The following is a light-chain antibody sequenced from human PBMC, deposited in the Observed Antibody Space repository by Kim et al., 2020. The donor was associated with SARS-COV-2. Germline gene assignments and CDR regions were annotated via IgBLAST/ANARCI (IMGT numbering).Light chain of an antibody. CDR1: QSVSSSY. CDR3: QQYGSSPWT. Sequence: SPGERATRSCMSSQSVSSSYLAWYQQKPGQAPRLLIYGASSRATGIPDRFSGSGSGTDFTLTISRLEPEDFAVYYCQQYGSSPWTFGQGTKVDIK. CDR2: GAS. J-gene: IGKJ1*01. V-gene: IGKV3-20*01.